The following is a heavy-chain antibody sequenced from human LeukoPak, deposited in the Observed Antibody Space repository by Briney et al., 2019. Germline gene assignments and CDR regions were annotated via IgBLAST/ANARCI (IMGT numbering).Heavy chain of an antibody. CDR3: ARGDIVVVPAAGAFQH. D-gene: IGHD2-2*01. CDR2: IFYSGST. CDR1: GGSISNYY. J-gene: IGHJ1*01. V-gene: IGHV4-59*01. Sequence: SETLSLTCTVSGGSISNYYWSWIRQPPGKGLEWIGYIFYSGSTTYNPSLKSRVTISVDTSKNQFSLKLSSVTAADTAVYYCARGDIVVVPAAGAFQHWGQGTLVTVSS.